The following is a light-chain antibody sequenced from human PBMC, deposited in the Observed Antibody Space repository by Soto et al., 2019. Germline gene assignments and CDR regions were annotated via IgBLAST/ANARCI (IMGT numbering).Light chain of an antibody. Sequence: SYELTQPPSVSVSPGQTASITCSGDKLGDKYACWYQQKPGQSLVLVIYQDSKRPSGIPERFSGSNSGNTATLTISGTQTMDEADYYCQAWDSSLTVFGGGTKVTVL. J-gene: IGLJ2*01. CDR1: KLGDKY. V-gene: IGLV3-1*01. CDR2: QDS. CDR3: QAWDSSLTV.